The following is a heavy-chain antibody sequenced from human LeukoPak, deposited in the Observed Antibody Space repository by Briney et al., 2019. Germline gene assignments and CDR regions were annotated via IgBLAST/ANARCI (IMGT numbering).Heavy chain of an antibody. J-gene: IGHJ4*02. V-gene: IGHV4-59*08. Sequence: SETLSLTCTVSGGSISSYYWSWIRQPPGKGLEWIGYIYYSGSTYYNPSLKSRVTISVDTSKNQFSLKLSSVTAADTAVYYCARLLRYFDWPGYYFDYWGQGTLVTVSS. D-gene: IGHD3-9*01. CDR2: IYYSGST. CDR3: ARLLRYFDWPGYYFDY. CDR1: GGSISSYY.